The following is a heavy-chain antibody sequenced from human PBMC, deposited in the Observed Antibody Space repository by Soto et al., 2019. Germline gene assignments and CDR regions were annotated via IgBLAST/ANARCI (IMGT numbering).Heavy chain of an antibody. CDR1: GGTFSSYA. D-gene: IGHD3-16*02. CDR3: ARFSEFMITFGGVIPRSQRYHYYYMDV. Sequence: SVKVSCKASGGTFSSYAISWVRQAPGQGLEWMGRIIPIFGKANYAQKFQGRVTITADKSTSTAYMELSSLRSEDTAVYYCARFSEFMITFGGVIPRSQRYHYYYMDVRGKGTTDTVSS. CDR2: IIPIFGKA. V-gene: IGHV1-69*04. J-gene: IGHJ6*03.